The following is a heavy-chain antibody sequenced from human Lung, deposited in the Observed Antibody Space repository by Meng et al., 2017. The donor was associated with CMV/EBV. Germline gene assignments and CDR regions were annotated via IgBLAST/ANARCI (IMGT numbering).Heavy chain of an antibody. J-gene: IGHJ4*02. CDR3: TRDPGLSTSWYFDY. CDR1: GFTFGDYA. Sequence: GESLKISCTASGFTFGDYAMSWVRQAPGKGLEWVGFIRSKAYGGTTEYAASVKGRFTISRDDSKSIAYLQMNSLNTEDTAMYYCTRDPGLSTSWYFDYWGQGTLVXVSS. CDR2: IRSKAYGGTT. V-gene: IGHV3-49*04. D-gene: IGHD2/OR15-2a*01.